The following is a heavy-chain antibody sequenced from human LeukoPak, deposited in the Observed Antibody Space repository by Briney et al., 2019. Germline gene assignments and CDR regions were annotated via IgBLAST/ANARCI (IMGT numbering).Heavy chain of an antibody. V-gene: IGHV4-59*01. CDR1: GGSISSYY. CDR3: ARGPSDYFDY. CDR2: IHYSGST. Sequence: SETLSLTCTVSGGSISSYYWSWIRQPPGKGLEWVGYIHYSGSTNYNPSLKSRITISVDTCKNQFSLKLTSVAAADTAMYKWARGPSDYFDYWGQGTLVTVSS. J-gene: IGHJ4*02.